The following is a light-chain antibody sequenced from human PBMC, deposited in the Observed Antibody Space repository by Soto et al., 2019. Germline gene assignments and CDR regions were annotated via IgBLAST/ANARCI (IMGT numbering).Light chain of an antibody. J-gene: IGLJ2*01. Sequence: QSVLTQPPPVSGAPGQRVTISCPGSSSNIGAGYDVHWYQQLPGTAPKLLIYGNSNRPSGVPDRFAGSKSGTSASLAITGLQAEDEADYYCQSYDSSLSAVVFGGGTKVTVL. CDR1: SSNIGAGYD. CDR2: GNS. V-gene: IGLV1-40*01. CDR3: QSYDSSLSAVV.